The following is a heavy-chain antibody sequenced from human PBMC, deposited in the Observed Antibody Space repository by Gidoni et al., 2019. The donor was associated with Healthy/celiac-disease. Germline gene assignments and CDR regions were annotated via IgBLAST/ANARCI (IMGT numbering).Heavy chain of an antibody. CDR3: TRALALMERFDP. Sequence: EVQLVESGGGLVKPGRSLRLSCTASGFTFGDYAMSWFRQAPGKGLEWVGFIRSKAYGGTTEYAASVKGRFTISRDDSKSIAYLQMNSLKTEDTAVYYCTRALALMERFDPWGQGTLVTVSS. D-gene: IGHD1-26*01. CDR2: IRSKAYGGTT. CDR1: GFTFGDYA. V-gene: IGHV3-49*05. J-gene: IGHJ5*02.